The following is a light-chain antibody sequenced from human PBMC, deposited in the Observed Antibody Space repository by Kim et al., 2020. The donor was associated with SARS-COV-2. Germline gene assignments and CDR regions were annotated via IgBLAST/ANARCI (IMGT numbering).Light chain of an antibody. Sequence: TATLTCTGSSHDVGSHGAAWLRQHQGHPPKLLSYRTNNRPSGISERFSASRSGNTASLTITGLQPEDEADYYCSSWVSSLTGYVLGSGTKVTVL. CDR2: RTN. CDR1: SHDVGSHG. V-gene: IGLV10-54*01. J-gene: IGLJ1*01. CDR3: SSWVSSLTGYV.